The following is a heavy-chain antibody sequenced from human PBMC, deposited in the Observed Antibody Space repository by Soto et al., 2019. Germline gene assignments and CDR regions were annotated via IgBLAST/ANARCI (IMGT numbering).Heavy chain of an antibody. D-gene: IGHD3-10*01. CDR1: GFTFSSYS. CDR3: VRAVVTMVRGAYFDY. CDR2: ISSSSSYI. V-gene: IGHV3-21*01. J-gene: IGHJ4*02. Sequence: GGSLRLSCAASGFTFSSYSMNWVRQAPGKGLEWVSSISSSSSYIYYADSVKGRFTISRDNAKNSLYLQMNSLRAEDTAVYYCVRAVVTMVRGAYFDYWGQGTLVTVSS.